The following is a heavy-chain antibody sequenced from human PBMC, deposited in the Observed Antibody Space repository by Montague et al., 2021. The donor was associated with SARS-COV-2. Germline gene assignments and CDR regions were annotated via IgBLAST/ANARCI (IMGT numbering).Heavy chain of an antibody. V-gene: IGHV4-39*02. CDR3: ARRGRVLLPVAPTSGWFDA. J-gene: IGHJ3*01. CDR2: IYDSGST. Sequence: SETLSLTCTVSGGSFSSHNYYWDWIRQPPGKGLEWIGSIYDSGSTYYNPSLKSRVTISVDTSKNHFSLKLNSVTAADTAFYYCARRGRVLLPVAPTSGWFDAWGQGTMVTVSS. D-gene: IGHD6-19*01. CDR1: GGSFSSHNYY.